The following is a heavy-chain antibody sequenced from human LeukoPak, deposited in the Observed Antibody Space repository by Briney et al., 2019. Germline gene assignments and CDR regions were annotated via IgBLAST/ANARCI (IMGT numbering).Heavy chain of an antibody. J-gene: IGHJ4*02. CDR2: IKQDGSEK. CDR1: VFTFSSYW. V-gene: IGHV3-7*03. D-gene: IGHD3-10*01. CDR3: ARAGFGELFYFDY. Sequence: GGSLRLSCAASVFTFSSYWMSWVRQAPGKGLEWVANIKQDGSEKYYVDSVKGRFTISRDNAKNSLYLQMNSLRAEDTAVYYGARAGFGELFYFDYWGQGTLVTVSS.